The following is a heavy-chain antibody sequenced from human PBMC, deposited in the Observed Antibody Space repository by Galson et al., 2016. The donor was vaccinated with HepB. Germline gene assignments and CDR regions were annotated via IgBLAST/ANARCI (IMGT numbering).Heavy chain of an antibody. J-gene: IGHJ6*02. CDR2: ISSSSSYI. Sequence: SLRLSCAASGFTVSTNHVSWVRQAPGKGLEWVSSISSSSSYIYYADSVKGRFTISRDNAKNSLYLQLNSLRAEDTAVYFCARKPEENSGYYSGRYYYGMDVWGQGTTVTVSS. D-gene: IGHD1-26*01. CDR1: GFTVSTNH. V-gene: IGHV3-21*01. CDR3: ARKPEENSGYYSGRYYYGMDV.